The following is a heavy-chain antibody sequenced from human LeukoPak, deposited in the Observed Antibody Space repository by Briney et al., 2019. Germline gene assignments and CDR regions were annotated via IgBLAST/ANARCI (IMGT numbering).Heavy chain of an antibody. J-gene: IGHJ4*02. D-gene: IGHD2-8*01. Sequence: GGSLRLSCAGSGFTFGRYWMSWVRQDPGKGLEWVASINQGGSRLHYLDSVTGRFIISRDDAQNSLFLQMTRLRVDDTAVYYCARLKDDVTKLDYWGQGTLVSVSS. CDR1: GFTFGRYW. CDR3: ARLKDDVTKLDY. V-gene: IGHV3-7*03. CDR2: INQGGSRL.